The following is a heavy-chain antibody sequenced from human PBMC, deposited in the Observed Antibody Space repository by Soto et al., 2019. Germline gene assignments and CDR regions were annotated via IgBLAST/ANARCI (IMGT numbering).Heavy chain of an antibody. CDR1: GFTVSSNY. Sequence: EVQLVESGGGLVQPGGSLRLSCAASGFTVSSNYMSWVRQAPGKGLEWVSVIYSGGSTYYADSVKGRFTISRDNSKNTLHLQMNGLSAEDTAVYYCASDGLPVAGTGCWGQGTLVTVSS. CDR3: ASDGLPVAGTGC. D-gene: IGHD6-19*01. CDR2: IYSGGST. J-gene: IGHJ4*02. V-gene: IGHV3-66*01.